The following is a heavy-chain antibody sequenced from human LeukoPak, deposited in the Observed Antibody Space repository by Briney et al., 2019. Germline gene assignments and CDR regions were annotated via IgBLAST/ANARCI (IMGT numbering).Heavy chain of an antibody. CDR1: GYTFTSYA. J-gene: IGHJ4*02. Sequence: ASVKVSCKASGYTFTSYAMHWVRQAPGQRLEWMGWINAGNGNTKYSQKFQGRVTITADESTSTAYMELSSLRSEDAAVYYCATEVGATTSFDYWGQGTLVTVSS. V-gene: IGHV1-3*01. CDR2: INAGNGNT. D-gene: IGHD1-26*01. CDR3: ATEVGATTSFDY.